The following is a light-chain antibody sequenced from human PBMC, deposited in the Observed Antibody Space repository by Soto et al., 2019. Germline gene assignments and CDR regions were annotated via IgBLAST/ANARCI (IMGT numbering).Light chain of an antibody. CDR3: QQRLEWPPIT. V-gene: IGKV3-11*01. CDR2: DAS. Sequence: EIVLTQSPATLSLPPGERATLSCRASQNVNSYLAWYQQKPGQAPRLLIYDASNRATGIPARFSGSGSGTDFTLTISSLEPEDFAVYYCQQRLEWPPITFGPGTKVDIK. J-gene: IGKJ3*01. CDR1: QNVNSY.